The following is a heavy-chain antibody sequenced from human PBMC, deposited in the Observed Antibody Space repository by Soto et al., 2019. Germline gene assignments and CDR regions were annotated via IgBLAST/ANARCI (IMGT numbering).Heavy chain of an antibody. CDR1: GFTFSSHA. CDR3: ATAVVVGAWLES. D-gene: IGHD2-15*01. CDR2: ISGSADRT. V-gene: IGHV3-23*01. J-gene: IGHJ5*01. Sequence: PGGSLRLACAASGFTFSSHAMTWVRQAPGKGLECVSAISGSADRTYYADSVKGRFTISRDNFKDTSYLQMKSLRPEDTAVYYCATAVVVGAWLESWGRGTLVTVSS.